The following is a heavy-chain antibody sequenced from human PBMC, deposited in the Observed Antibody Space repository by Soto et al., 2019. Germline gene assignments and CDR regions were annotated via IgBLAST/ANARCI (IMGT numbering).Heavy chain of an antibody. Sequence: EVQLVESGGGLVQPGGSLRLSCTASGFIFSSYWMHWVRQAPGKGLVWVSRVTNGESSTSYADSVKGRFTVSSDNARNTLYLQMDSLRVEDTAVYYCARGMQGSRYFDLWGRGTLVTVSS. CDR2: VTNGESST. CDR3: ARGMQGSRYFDL. J-gene: IGHJ2*01. CDR1: GFIFSSYW. V-gene: IGHV3-74*01.